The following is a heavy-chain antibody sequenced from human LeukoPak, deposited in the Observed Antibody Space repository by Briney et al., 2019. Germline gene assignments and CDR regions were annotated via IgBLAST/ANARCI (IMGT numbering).Heavy chain of an antibody. CDR3: ARLSSSWEYYYYYYGMDV. J-gene: IGHJ6*02. D-gene: IGHD6-13*01. CDR2: INSDGSST. V-gene: IGHV3-74*01. Sequence: PGGSLRLSCAASGFTFSSYWMHWVRQAPGKGLVWVSRINSDGSSTSYADSVKGRFTISRDSAKNTLYLQMNSLRAEDTAVYYCARLSSSWEYYYYYYGMDVWGQGTTVTVSS. CDR1: GFTFSSYW.